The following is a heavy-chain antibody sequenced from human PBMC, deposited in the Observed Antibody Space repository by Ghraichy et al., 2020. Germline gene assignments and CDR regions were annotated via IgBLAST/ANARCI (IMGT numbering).Heavy chain of an antibody. D-gene: IGHD3-3*01. V-gene: IGHV3-64*01. Sequence: GGSLRLSCAASGFSFSTYAMHWVRQAPGKGLEYVSAISSNGDSAFFANSVKGRFTISRDNSKNTLYLQMGNLRAEDMAVYYCATVGVLIGDAFDVWGRGTMVTVSS. J-gene: IGHJ3*01. CDR1: GFSFSTYA. CDR3: ATVGVLIGDAFDV. CDR2: ISSNGDSA.